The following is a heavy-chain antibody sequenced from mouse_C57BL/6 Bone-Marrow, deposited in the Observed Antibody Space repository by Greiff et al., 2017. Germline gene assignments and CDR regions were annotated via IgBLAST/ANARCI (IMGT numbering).Heavy chain of an antibody. CDR3: RRVWEGAWFAY. CDR2: IYPGNSDT. J-gene: IGHJ3*01. CDR1: GYTFTSYW. D-gene: IGHD4-1*01. V-gene: IGHV1-5*01. Sequence: VQLKESGTVLARPGASVKMSCKTSGYTFTSYWMHWVKQRPGQGLEWIGGIYPGNSDTSYNQKFKGKAKLTAVTSASTAYMGLSSLSNEDSAVYYGRRVWEGAWFAYWGQGTLVTVSA.